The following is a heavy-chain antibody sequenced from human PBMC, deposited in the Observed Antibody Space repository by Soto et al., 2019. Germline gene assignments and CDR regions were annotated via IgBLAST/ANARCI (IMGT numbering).Heavy chain of an antibody. CDR3: ARGDYYDSSGPFSDAFDI. Sequence: GASVKVSCKASGYIFVNYGIAWVRQAPGQGLEWMGWISPYSTNTHYAKKFQGRVTMTTDTLTSTAYMELRSLRAEDTAVYYCARGDYYDSSGPFSDAFDIWGQGTMVTVSS. J-gene: IGHJ3*02. V-gene: IGHV1-18*01. D-gene: IGHD3-22*01. CDR2: ISPYSTNT. CDR1: GYIFVNYG.